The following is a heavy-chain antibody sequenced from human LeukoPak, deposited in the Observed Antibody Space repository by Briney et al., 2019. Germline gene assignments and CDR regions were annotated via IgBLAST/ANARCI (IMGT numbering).Heavy chain of an antibody. V-gene: IGHV3-23*01. J-gene: IGHJ4*02. CDR1: GFTFSSYG. Sequence: GRSLRLSCAASGFTFSSYGMHWVRQAPGKGLEWVSAISGSGGSTYYADSVKGRFTISRDNSKNTLYLQMNSLRAEDTAVYYCARFSIVATVPDYWGQGTLVTVSS. D-gene: IGHD5-12*01. CDR2: ISGSGGST. CDR3: ARFSIVATVPDY.